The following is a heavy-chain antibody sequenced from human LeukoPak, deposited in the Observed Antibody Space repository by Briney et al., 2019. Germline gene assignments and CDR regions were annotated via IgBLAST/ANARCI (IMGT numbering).Heavy chain of an antibody. Sequence: PSETLSLTCTVSGGSISSSNYYWGWIRQPPGKGLEWIGSIYYSGSTYYNPSLKSRVTISVDTSKNQFSLKLSSVTAADTAVYYCARPKYNWNYHDAFDIWGQGTMAIVSS. CDR3: ARPKYNWNYHDAFDI. J-gene: IGHJ3*02. D-gene: IGHD1-7*01. V-gene: IGHV4-39*01. CDR1: GGSISSSNYY. CDR2: IYYSGST.